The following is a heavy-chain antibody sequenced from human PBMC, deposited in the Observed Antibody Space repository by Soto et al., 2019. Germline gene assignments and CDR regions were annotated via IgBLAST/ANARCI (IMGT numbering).Heavy chain of an antibody. J-gene: IGHJ3*02. CDR1: GYTFTSYY. CDR2: INPSGGST. Sequence: GASVKVSCKASGYTFTSYYMHWVRQAPGQGLEWMGIINPSGGSTSYAQKFQGRVTMTRDTSTSTVYMELSSLRSEDTAVYYCAREVRDSSSWYRNDAFDIWGQGTMVTVSS. D-gene: IGHD6-13*01. CDR3: AREVRDSSSWYRNDAFDI. V-gene: IGHV1-46*01.